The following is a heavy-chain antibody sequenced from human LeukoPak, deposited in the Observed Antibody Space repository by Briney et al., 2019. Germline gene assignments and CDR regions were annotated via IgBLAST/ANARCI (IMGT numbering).Heavy chain of an antibody. CDR3: ASANYDILTGYFYYYGMDV. J-gene: IGHJ6*02. D-gene: IGHD3-9*01. CDR2: INPNSGGT. CDR1: GYTFTGYY. Sequence: GASVKVSCKASGYTFTGYYMHWVRQAPGQGLEWMGWINPNSGGTNYGQKFQGRVTMTRDMSISTDYMEMSRLRSDDSAVYYCASANYDILTGYFYYYGMDVWGQGTTVTVSS. V-gene: IGHV1-2*02.